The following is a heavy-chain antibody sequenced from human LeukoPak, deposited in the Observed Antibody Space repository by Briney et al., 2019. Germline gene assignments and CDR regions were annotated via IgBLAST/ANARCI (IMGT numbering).Heavy chain of an antibody. CDR1: GGSFSGYY. Sequence: SETLSLTCAVSGGSFSGYYWSWIRHPPGKGLEWIGEINHSGSTNYNPSLKSRVTISVDTSKNQFSLKLSSVTAADTAVYYCARGGYCSGGSCYFLGNYYYYGMDVWGQGTTVTVSS. J-gene: IGHJ6*02. D-gene: IGHD2-15*01. V-gene: IGHV4-34*01. CDR2: INHSGST. CDR3: ARGGYCSGGSCYFLGNYYYYGMDV.